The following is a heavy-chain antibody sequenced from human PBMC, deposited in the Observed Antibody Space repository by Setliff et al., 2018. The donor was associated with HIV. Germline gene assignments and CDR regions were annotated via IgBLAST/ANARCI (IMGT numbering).Heavy chain of an antibody. CDR1: GFSLSTSGVS. Sequence: SGPTLVNPTQPLTLTCTFSGFSLSTSGVSVAWIRQPPGKALEWLALIYWDDDKHYSPSLKSRLTITNDTSKNQVVLTMTNMDPVDTATYFCAHQELGYCSGGSCPPPHAFDVWGQGKLVTXSS. J-gene: IGHJ3*01. CDR3: AHQELGYCSGGSCPPPHAFDV. D-gene: IGHD2-15*01. CDR2: IYWDDDK. V-gene: IGHV2-5*02.